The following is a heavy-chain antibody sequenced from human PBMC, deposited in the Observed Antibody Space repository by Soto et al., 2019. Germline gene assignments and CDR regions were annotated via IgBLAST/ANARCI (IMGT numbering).Heavy chain of an antibody. V-gene: IGHV1-2*02. CDR3: ARSLDGSFGP. CDR1: GYTFTTYH. Sequence: QVQLVQSGAEVKNPGASVKLSCKASGYTFTTYHINWIRQSPGQGLKWVGWINPSSGGTNYAQRFQGRVTMTRDTALRTAYMEVSSLRYDDMGVYYCARSLDGSFGPWGQGTLVIVSS. CDR2: INPSSGGT. D-gene: IGHD1-26*01. J-gene: IGHJ5*02.